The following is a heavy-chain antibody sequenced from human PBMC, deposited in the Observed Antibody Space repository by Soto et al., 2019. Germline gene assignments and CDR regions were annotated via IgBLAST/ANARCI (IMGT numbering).Heavy chain of an antibody. J-gene: IGHJ6*02. D-gene: IGHD4-17*01. Sequence: SETLSLTCTVSGGSISSSSYYWGWIRQPPGKGLEWIGSIYYSGSTYYNPSLKSRVTISVDTSKNQFSLKLSSVTAADTAVYYCARHITVTTNHNYYYGMDVWGQGTTVTVSS. CDR2: IYYSGST. CDR3: ARHITVTTNHNYYYGMDV. CDR1: GGSISSSSYY. V-gene: IGHV4-39*01.